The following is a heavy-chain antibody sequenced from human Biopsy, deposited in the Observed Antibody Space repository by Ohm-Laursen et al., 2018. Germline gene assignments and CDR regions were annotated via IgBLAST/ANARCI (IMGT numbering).Heavy chain of an antibody. J-gene: IGHJ4*02. CDR2: IWSDGNNK. V-gene: IGHV3-33*01. CDR3: ARDAEEFDSSGPRFDY. D-gene: IGHD3-22*01. CDR1: GFTLSRHG. Sequence: SLRLSCTASGFTLSRHGMHWVRQAPGKGLEWVAVIWSDGNNKYYADSVKGRFTISRDTSRNTLYMQMNSLRVEDTALYYCARDAEEFDSSGPRFDYWGQGTLVTVSS.